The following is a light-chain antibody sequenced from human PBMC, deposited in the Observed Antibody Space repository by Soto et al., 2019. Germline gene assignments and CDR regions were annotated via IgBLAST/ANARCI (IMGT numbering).Light chain of an antibody. Sequence: EIVLTQSPATLSLSTGNRATLSCRASQSGSDDLTWYQQKPCQAPRLLIFDASNRATGIPARFSGSGSGTDFALTITSLEPEEFAVYYCQQLSNWPSTLGGGTKVEL. CDR1: QSGSDD. CDR2: DAS. V-gene: IGKV3-11*01. CDR3: QQLSNWPST. J-gene: IGKJ4*01.